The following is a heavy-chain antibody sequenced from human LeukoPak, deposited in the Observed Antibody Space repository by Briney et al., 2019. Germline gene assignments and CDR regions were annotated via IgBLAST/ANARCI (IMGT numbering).Heavy chain of an antibody. D-gene: IGHD3-22*01. Sequence: GGSLRLSCAASGFTFTSYCMHWVRQAPGKGLEWVAFISFDEVNKYYADSVKGRFTISRDNSKNTLFLQMNSLRAEDTAVYYCAKWGPYDSSGSDDYWGQGTLVTVSS. CDR3: AKWGPYDSSGSDDY. V-gene: IGHV3-30*18. CDR1: GFTFTSYC. CDR2: ISFDEVNK. J-gene: IGHJ4*02.